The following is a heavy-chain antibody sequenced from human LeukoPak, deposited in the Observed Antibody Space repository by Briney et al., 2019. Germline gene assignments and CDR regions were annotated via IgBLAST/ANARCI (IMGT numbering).Heavy chain of an antibody. J-gene: IGHJ4*02. D-gene: IGHD5-24*01. CDR1: GFTFSSYA. CDR3: ARGGRDGYNFEGVSDFDY. V-gene: IGHV3-30-3*01. CDR2: ISYDGSNK. Sequence: GGSLRLSCAASGFTFSSYAMHWVRQAPGKGLEWVAVISYDGSNKYYADSVKGRFTISRDNSKNTLYLQMNSPRAEDTAVYYCARGGRDGYNFEGVSDFDYWGQGTLVTVSS.